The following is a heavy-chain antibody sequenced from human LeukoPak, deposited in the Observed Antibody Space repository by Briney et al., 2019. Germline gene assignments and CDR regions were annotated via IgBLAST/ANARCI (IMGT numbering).Heavy chain of an antibody. J-gene: IGHJ5*02. Sequence: PSETLSLTCTVSGGSISSHYWSWIRQPPGKGLEWIGYIYYSGSTNYNPSLKSRVTISADTSKNQFSLKLSSVTAADTAVYYCARDRIVPAAISLGLDPWGQGTLVTVSS. D-gene: IGHD2-2*01. CDR3: ARDRIVPAAISLGLDP. CDR2: IYYSGST. V-gene: IGHV4-59*11. CDR1: GGSISSHY.